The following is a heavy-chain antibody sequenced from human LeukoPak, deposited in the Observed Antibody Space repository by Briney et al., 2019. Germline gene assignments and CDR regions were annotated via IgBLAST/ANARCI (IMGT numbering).Heavy chain of an antibody. J-gene: IGHJ4*02. Sequence: ASVKVSCKASGYTFTSYGISWVRQAPGQGLEWMGWISAYNGNTNYAQKLQGRVTMTTDTSTSTAYMELRSQRSDDTAVYYCARDLGGGYSYGLDYWGQGTPVTVSS. V-gene: IGHV1-18*01. CDR2: ISAYNGNT. D-gene: IGHD5-18*01. CDR1: GYTFTSYG. CDR3: ARDLGGGYSYGLDY.